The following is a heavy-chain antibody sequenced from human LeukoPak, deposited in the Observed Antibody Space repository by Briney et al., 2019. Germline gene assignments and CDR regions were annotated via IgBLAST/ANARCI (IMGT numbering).Heavy chain of an antibody. Sequence: PWASVKVSCKASGYTFTSYGISWVRQAPGQGLEWMGWISAYNGNTNYAQKLQGRVTMTTDTSTSTAYMELSRLRSDDTAVYYCARVRYRLAETYIDYWGQGTLVTVSS. V-gene: IGHV1-18*01. CDR3: ARVRYRLAETYIDY. CDR2: ISAYNGNT. J-gene: IGHJ4*02. CDR1: GYTFTSYG. D-gene: IGHD3-16*01.